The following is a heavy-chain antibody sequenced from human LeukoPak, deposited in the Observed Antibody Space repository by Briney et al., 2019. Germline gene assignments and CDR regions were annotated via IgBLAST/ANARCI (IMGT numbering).Heavy chain of an antibody. V-gene: IGHV6-1*01. D-gene: IGHD2-2*01. CDR2: TYYRSTWYN. CDR1: GDSVSSNSVT. J-gene: IGHJ5*02. CDR3: ARRLTQYDCFDP. Sequence: SQTLSLICAISGDSVSSNSVTWNWIRQSPSRGLEWLGRTYYRSTWYNDYAVSVRGRITVNPDTSKNQFSLHLNSVTPEDTAVYYCARRLTQYDCFDPWGQGILVTVSS.